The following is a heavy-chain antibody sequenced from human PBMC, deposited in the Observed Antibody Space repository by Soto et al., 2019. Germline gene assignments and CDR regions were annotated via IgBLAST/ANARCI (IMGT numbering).Heavy chain of an antibody. CDR3: ARDLYSSSARYFDY. CDR2: ISSSSSYI. Sequence: EVQLVESGGGLVKPGGSLRLSCAASGFTFSSYSMNWVRQAPGKGLEWVSSISSSSSYIYYADSVKGRFTISRDNAKNALYLQMNSLRAEDTAVYYCARDLYSSSARYFDYWGQGTLVTVSS. J-gene: IGHJ4*02. V-gene: IGHV3-21*01. D-gene: IGHD6-6*01. CDR1: GFTFSSYS.